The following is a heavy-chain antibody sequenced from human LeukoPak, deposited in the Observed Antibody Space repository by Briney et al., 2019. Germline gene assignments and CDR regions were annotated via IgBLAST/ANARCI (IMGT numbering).Heavy chain of an antibody. CDR3: TRRTGYCSSASCLYFDY. CDR2: IRSKAYGGTT. Sequence: QPGRSLRLSCTASGFTFGDYALSWVRQAPGKGLEWVGFIRSKAYGGTTEYAASVKGRFTISRDDSKSIAYLQMNSLKTEDTAVYYCTRRTGYCSSASCLYFDYWGQGTLVTVSS. CDR1: GFTFGDYA. J-gene: IGHJ4*02. D-gene: IGHD2-2*01. V-gene: IGHV3-49*04.